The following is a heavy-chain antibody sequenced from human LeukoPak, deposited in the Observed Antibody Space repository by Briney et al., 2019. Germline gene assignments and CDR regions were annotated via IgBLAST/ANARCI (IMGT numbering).Heavy chain of an antibody. CDR1: GFTFSSYS. Sequence: GGSLRLSCAASGFTFSSYSMNWVRQAPGKGLEWVSYISSSSSTIYYADSVKGRFTISRDNAKNSLYPQMNSLRDEDTAVYYCARSTGLFPGWFDPWGQGTLVTVSS. V-gene: IGHV3-48*02. J-gene: IGHJ5*02. CDR3: ARSTGLFPGWFDP. CDR2: ISSSSSTI. D-gene: IGHD3-22*01.